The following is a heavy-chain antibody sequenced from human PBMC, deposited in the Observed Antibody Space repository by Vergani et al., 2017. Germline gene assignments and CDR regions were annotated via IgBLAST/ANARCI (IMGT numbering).Heavy chain of an antibody. D-gene: IGHD2-15*01. CDR2: MDSSGST. V-gene: IGHV4-39*01. Sequence: QVQLQESGPGLVKPSETLSLTCTVSGDSVISTDYHWGWIRQPPGKGLEWIGSMDSSGSTCYNPSLESRISISFETPKNQFSLRLTSVTAADTAVYYCASKRGACRAAYCHSYDFWGPGTLVGVSS. J-gene: IGHJ4*02. CDR3: ASKRGACRAAYCHSYDF. CDR1: GDSVISTDYH.